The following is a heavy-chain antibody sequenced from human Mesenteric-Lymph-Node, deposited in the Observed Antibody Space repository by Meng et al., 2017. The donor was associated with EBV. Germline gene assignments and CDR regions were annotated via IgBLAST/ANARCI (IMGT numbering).Heavy chain of an antibody. CDR1: GYTFINYA. CDR2: ISTITGNP. V-gene: IGHV7-4-1*02. J-gene: IGHJ4*02. CDR3: ARDNPLGQ. Sequence: QVQLVQSASELKKPRASVKLSCKASGYTFINYAINWVRQAPGQGLEWMGWISTITGNPTNAQDFTGRFVFSLDTSVSTAYLQINHLKPADTAVYYCARDNPLGQWGQGTLVTVAS.